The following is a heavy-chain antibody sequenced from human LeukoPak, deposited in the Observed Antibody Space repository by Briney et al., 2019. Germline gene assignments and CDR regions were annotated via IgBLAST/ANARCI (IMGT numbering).Heavy chain of an antibody. J-gene: IGHJ5*02. D-gene: IGHD2-2*01. CDR1: GGSISGFH. Sequence: PSETLSLTCSVSGGSISGFHWSWIRQTAGKGLEWIGRVSTSGNTFYNPSLESRVTMSADTSGIHFSLNLTSVTAADTAVYYCASGVVPGAVVGFDPWGQGTLVTVSS. V-gene: IGHV4-4*07. CDR2: VSTSGNT. CDR3: ASGVVPGAVVGFDP.